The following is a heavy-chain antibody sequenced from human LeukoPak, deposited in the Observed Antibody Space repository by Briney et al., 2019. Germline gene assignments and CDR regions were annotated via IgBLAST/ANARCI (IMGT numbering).Heavy chain of an antibody. Sequence: GGSLRLSCAASGFTVSSNYMSWVRQAPGKGLEWVSVIYSGGSTYYADSVKGRFTISRDNSKNTLYLQMNSLRAEDTAVYYCARDLRSSIAARGALGNGMDVWGQGTTVTVFS. J-gene: IGHJ6*02. CDR1: GFTVSSNY. D-gene: IGHD6-6*01. V-gene: IGHV3-66*01. CDR2: IYSGGST. CDR3: ARDLRSSIAARGALGNGMDV.